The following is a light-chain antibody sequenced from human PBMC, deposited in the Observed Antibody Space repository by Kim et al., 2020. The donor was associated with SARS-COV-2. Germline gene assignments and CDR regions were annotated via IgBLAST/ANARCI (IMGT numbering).Light chain of an antibody. CDR3: LLYYGGTIV. CDR1: TGAVTSGYY. V-gene: IGLV7-43*01. Sequence: PGVTVTLTCTCSTGAVTSGYYANWFQPKPGQAPRALIFSTTKKPSWTPARFSGSLLGGKAALIVSGVQPEDEAEYYCLLYYGGTIVFGGGTQLTVL. CDR2: STT. J-gene: IGLJ2*01.